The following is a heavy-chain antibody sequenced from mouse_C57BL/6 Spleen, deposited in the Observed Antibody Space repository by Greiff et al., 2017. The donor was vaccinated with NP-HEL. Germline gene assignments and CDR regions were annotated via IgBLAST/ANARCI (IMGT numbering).Heavy chain of an antibody. J-gene: IGHJ3*01. CDR3: ARDHYCGSMDFAY. Sequence: VQLQQPGAELVKPGASVKMSCKASGYTFTSYWITWVKQRPGQGLEWIGDIYPGSGSTNYNEKFKSKATLTVDTSSSTAYMQLISLTSEDSAVYYCARDHYCGSMDFAYWGQGTLVTVSA. CDR2: IYPGSGST. CDR1: GYTFTSYW. D-gene: IGHD1-1*01. V-gene: IGHV1-55*01.